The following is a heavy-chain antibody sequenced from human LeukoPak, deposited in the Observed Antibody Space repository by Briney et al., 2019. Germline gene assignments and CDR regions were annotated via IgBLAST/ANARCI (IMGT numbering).Heavy chain of an antibody. CDR2: ISSSGSTI. Sequence: GGSLRLSCAASGFTFSSYEMNWVRQAPGKGLEWVSYISSSGSTIYYADSVKGRFTISRDNGKNSLYLQMNSLRAEDTAVYYCARKGYYASSGYLGYFQHWGQGTLVTVSS. CDR3: ARKGYYASSGYLGYFQH. CDR1: GFTFSSYE. D-gene: IGHD3-22*01. V-gene: IGHV3-48*03. J-gene: IGHJ1*01.